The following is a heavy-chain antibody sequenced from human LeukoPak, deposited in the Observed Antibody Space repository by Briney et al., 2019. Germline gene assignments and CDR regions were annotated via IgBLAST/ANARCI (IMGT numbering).Heavy chain of an antibody. D-gene: IGHD3-10*01. Sequence: GGSLRLSCAASGFTFSSYAMSWVRQAPGKGLEWVSVISGSGDSTYYADSVKGRYTISRDNSKNTLYLQMNSLRAEDTAVYYCTRTMIRGVPVYWGQGTLVTVSS. CDR2: ISGSGDST. CDR3: TRTMIRGVPVY. CDR1: GFTFSSYA. J-gene: IGHJ4*02. V-gene: IGHV3-23*01.